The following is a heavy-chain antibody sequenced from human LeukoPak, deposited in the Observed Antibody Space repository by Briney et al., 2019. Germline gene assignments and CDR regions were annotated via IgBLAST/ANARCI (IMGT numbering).Heavy chain of an antibody. J-gene: IGHJ3*02. D-gene: IGHD3-22*01. Sequence: PGGSLRLSCAASGFTFSSYAMSWVRQAPGKGLEWVSAISGSGGSTYYADSVKGRFTISRDNSKNTLYLQMNSLRAEDTAVYYCAKDWVWDSSGYYSWSTADAFDIWGQGTMVTVSS. CDR3: AKDWVWDSSGYYSWSTADAFDI. CDR2: ISGSGGST. V-gene: IGHV3-23*01. CDR1: GFTFSSYA.